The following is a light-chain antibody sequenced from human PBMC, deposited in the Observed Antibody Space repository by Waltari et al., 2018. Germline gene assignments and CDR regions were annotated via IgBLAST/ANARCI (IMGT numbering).Light chain of an antibody. CDR3: QQYNNWPRT. CDR1: QSINSN. Sequence: EIVMTQSPATLSVSPGERATISCRASQSINSNVAWYRQKPGQAPRLLIYGASARATGIPVRFSGSGSGTEFTLTISSLQSDDFGVYYCQQYNNWPRTFGQGTKVEI. J-gene: IGKJ1*01. V-gene: IGKV3-15*01. CDR2: GAS.